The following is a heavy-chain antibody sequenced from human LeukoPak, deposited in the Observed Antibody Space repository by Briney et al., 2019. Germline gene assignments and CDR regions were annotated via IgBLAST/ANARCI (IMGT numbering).Heavy chain of an antibody. J-gene: IGHJ6*03. V-gene: IGHV3-23*01. CDR1: GFTFSSYA. Sequence: GRSLRLFCAASGFTFSSYAMSWVRQAPGKGPEWVSTISIDGGRTYYADSVKGRFTVSRDTSKNTLYLQMNSLRAEDTAVYYCARKGIGSSRYQNMDVWGKGTTVTVSS. CDR3: ARKGIGSSRYQNMDV. D-gene: IGHD6-25*01. CDR2: ISIDGGRT.